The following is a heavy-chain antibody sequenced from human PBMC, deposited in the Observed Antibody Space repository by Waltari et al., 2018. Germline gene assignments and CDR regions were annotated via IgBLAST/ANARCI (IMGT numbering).Heavy chain of an antibody. CDR1: GYSISSGYY. CDR3: ARVINTRPGNSHFDY. J-gene: IGHJ4*02. D-gene: IGHD2-2*01. CDR2: IYHSGST. Sequence: QVQLQESGPGLVKPSETLSLTCAVSGYSISSGYYWGWIRQPPGQGLEWIGSIYHSGSTYYNPSLKSRVTISVDTSKSQFSLKLSSVTAADTAVYYCARVINTRPGNSHFDYWGQGTLVTVSS. V-gene: IGHV4-38-2*01.